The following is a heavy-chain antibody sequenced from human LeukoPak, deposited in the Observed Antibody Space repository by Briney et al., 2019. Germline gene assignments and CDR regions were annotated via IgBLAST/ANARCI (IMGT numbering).Heavy chain of an antibody. V-gene: IGHV4-31*03. J-gene: IGHJ4*02. CDR3: ARESSSSPFDY. D-gene: IGHD6-6*01. Sequence: SQTVSLTCTVSGGSISSGGYYWSWIRQHPGKGLEWIGYTYYSGSTYYNPSLKSRVTISVDTSKNQFSLKLSSVTAADTAVYYCARESSSSPFDYWGQGTLVTVSS. CDR2: TYYSGST. CDR1: GGSISSGGYY.